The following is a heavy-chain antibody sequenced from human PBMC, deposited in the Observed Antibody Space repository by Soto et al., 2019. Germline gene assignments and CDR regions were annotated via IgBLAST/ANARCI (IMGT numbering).Heavy chain of an antibody. V-gene: IGHV4-31*03. CDR3: ARDGYCSGVSCYNYFDS. CDR2: IYYSGST. CDR1: GGSISSGDYY. J-gene: IGHJ4*02. D-gene: IGHD2-15*01. Sequence: SETLSLTCTVSGGSISSGDYYWSWIRQHPGKGLEWIGYIYYSGSTYFNPSLKSRVTISVDTSKNQFSLKLNSVTAADTAVYYCARDGYCSGVSCYNYFDSWGQGILVTVS.